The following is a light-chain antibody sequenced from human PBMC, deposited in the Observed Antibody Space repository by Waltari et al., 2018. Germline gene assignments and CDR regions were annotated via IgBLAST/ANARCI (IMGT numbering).Light chain of an antibody. CDR3: AAWDDSLNGPV. CDR2: GTR. CDR1: TSNIGENT. Sequence: QSVLTQPPSASGTPGQSIIISCSGSTSNIGENTVTWYQQLPGTAPKLLIYGTRERPSGVPNRLSGSKSGTSASLAISALQSEDEAEYYCAAWDDSLNGPVFGTGTKVTVL. J-gene: IGLJ1*01. V-gene: IGLV1-44*01.